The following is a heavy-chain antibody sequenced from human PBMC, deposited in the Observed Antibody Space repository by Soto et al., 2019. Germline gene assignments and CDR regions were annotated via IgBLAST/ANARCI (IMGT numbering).Heavy chain of an antibody. CDR3: ARDLLYSSSHSPSKNYYYYGMDV. CDR1: GYTLTELS. J-gene: IGHJ6*02. CDR2: FDPEDGET. V-gene: IGHV1-24*01. Sequence: ASVKVSCKVSGYTLTELSMHWVRQAPGKGLEWMGGFDPEDGETIYAQKFQGRVTMTEDTSTDTAYMELSRLRSDDTAVYYCARDLLYSSSHSPSKNYYYYGMDVWG. D-gene: IGHD6-13*01.